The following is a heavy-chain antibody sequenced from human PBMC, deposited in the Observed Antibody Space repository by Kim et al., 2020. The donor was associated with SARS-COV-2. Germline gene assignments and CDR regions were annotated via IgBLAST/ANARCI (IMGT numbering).Heavy chain of an antibody. D-gene: IGHD6-13*01. CDR1: GYTFTSYD. CDR3: ARVSRRGSSWYRRVDYFDY. Sequence: ASVKVSCKASGYTFTSYDINWVRQATGQGLEWMGWMNPNSGNTGYAQKFQGRVTMTRNTSISTAYMELSSLRSEDTAVYYCARVSRRGSSWYRRVDYFDYWGPGTLVTVSS. V-gene: IGHV1-8*01. J-gene: IGHJ4*02. CDR2: MNPNSGNT.